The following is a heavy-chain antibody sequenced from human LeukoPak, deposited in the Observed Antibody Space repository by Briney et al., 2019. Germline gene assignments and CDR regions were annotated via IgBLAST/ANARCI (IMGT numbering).Heavy chain of an antibody. CDR1: GYTFTSYD. CDR3: ATVYYGSGSPSYYFDY. CDR2: MNPNSGNT. Sequence: ASVKVSCKASGYTFTSYDINWVRQATGQGLEWMGWMNPNSGNTGYAQKFQGRVTMTEDTSTDTAYMELSSLRSEDTAVYYCATVYYGSGSPSYYFDYWGQGTLVTVSS. J-gene: IGHJ4*02. D-gene: IGHD3-10*01. V-gene: IGHV1-8*02.